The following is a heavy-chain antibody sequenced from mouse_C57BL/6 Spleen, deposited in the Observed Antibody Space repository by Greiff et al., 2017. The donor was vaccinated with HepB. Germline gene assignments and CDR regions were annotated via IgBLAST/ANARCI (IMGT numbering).Heavy chain of an antibody. CDR1: GYTFTSYW. CDR2: IDPSDSYT. V-gene: IGHV1-59*01. CDR3: ATRQLRPSYAMDY. Sequence: QVQLQQPGAELVRPGTSVKLSCKASGYTFTSYWMHWVKQRPGQGLEWIGVIDPSDSYTNYNQKFKGKATLTVDTSSSTAYMQLSSLTSEDSAVYYCATRQLRPSYAMDYWGQGTSVTVSS. D-gene: IGHD3-2*02. J-gene: IGHJ4*01.